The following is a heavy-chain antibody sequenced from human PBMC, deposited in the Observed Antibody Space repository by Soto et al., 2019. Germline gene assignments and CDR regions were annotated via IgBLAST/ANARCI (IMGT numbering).Heavy chain of an antibody. D-gene: IGHD3-22*01. J-gene: IGHJ5*02. V-gene: IGHV4-39*01. CDR2: IYYSGIT. CDR3: ARSNSGYYKWFDP. CDR1: GDSISNSDYY. Sequence: PSETQSLTCTVSGDSISNSDYYWGWIRQPPGKGLEWIANIYYSGITYYNPSLKSRVAISVDTSKNQFSLKLSSVTAADTAIYYCARSNSGYYKWFDPWGQGTLVTVSS.